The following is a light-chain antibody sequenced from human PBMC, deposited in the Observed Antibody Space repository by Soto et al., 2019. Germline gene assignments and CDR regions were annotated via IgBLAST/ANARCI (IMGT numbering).Light chain of an antibody. CDR1: RSVNIY. J-gene: IGKJ4*01. V-gene: IGKV3D-15*01. CDR2: GAS. Sequence: EIVMTQSPAPLSVSPGDRDTLSCRASRSVNIYLDWYQQKPGQAPRLLIFGASSRATGIPARFSGSGSGTELNITIISLQSQDSAVYFCQQHYDCLRLTFGGGTKVEIK. CDR3: QQHYDCLRLT.